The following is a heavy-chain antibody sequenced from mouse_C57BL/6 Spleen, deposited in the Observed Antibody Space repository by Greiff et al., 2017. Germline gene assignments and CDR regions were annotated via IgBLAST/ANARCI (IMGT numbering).Heavy chain of an antibody. D-gene: IGHD2-3*01. CDR1: GFTFSDYY. V-gene: IGHV5-16*01. CDR2: INYDGSST. Sequence: EVMLVESEGGLVQPGSSMKLSCTASGFTFSDYYMAWVRQVPEKGLEWVANINYDGSSTYYLDSLKSRFLISRDNAKNILYLQMSSLKSEDTATYYCARDPDDEAMDYWGQGTSVTVSS. CDR3: ARDPDDEAMDY. J-gene: IGHJ4*01.